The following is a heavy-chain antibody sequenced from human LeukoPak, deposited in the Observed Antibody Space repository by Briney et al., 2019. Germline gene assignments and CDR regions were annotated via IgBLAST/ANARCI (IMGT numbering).Heavy chain of an antibody. J-gene: IGHJ4*02. CDR2: IYTSGGT. V-gene: IGHV4-4*09. CDR1: GDSISSYY. D-gene: IGHD6-6*01. CDR3: ARITRVSTSPDRYYLDY. Sequence: SETLSLTCTVSGDSISSYYWSWIRQPPGKGLEWIGYIYTSGGTNYIPSLKGRVTISIDTSKNQFSLKMSSVTAADSAVYYCARITRVSTSPDRYYLDYWGQGTLVTVSS.